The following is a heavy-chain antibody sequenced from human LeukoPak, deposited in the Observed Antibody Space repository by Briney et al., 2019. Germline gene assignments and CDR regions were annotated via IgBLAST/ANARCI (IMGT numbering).Heavy chain of an antibody. V-gene: IGHV3-53*05. CDR3: AKDADTATIIYWYFDL. Sequence: GGSLRLSCAASGFTVSSNYMSWVRQAPGKGLEWVSIIYSDGSTYYAGSVKGRFTSSRDNSKNTLYLQLNSLRTEDTAVYYCAKDADTATIIYWYFDLWGRGTLVTVSS. D-gene: IGHD5-18*01. CDR1: GFTVSSNY. J-gene: IGHJ2*01. CDR2: IYSDGST.